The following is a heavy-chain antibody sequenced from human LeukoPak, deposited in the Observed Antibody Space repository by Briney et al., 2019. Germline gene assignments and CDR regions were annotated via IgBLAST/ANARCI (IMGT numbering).Heavy chain of an antibody. CDR1: GGTFSSYA. J-gene: IGHJ4*02. Sequence: SVKVSCKASGGTFSSYAISWVRQAPGQGLEWMGRIIPILGIANYAQKFQGRVTITADKSTSTAYMELSSLRSEDTAVYYCARGLCVVTDCFDYWGQGTLVTVSS. V-gene: IGHV1-69*04. CDR3: ARGLCVVTDCFDY. CDR2: IIPILGIA. D-gene: IGHD2-21*02.